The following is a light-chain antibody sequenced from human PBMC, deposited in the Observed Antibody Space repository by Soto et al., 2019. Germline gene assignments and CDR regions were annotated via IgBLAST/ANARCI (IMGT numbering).Light chain of an antibody. J-gene: IGKJ2*01. CDR1: QSLLYNNKYY. CDR2: WAS. V-gene: IGKV4-1*01. Sequence: DIVMTQSPDSLAVSLGERATINCKSSQSLLYNNKYYLVWYQQKPGQPPKVLIYWASTRESGVPDRFSGSGSGTEYTLTISSLQSEDVAVYYCQQYYSPPYTFGQGTKLKIK. CDR3: QQYYSPPYT.